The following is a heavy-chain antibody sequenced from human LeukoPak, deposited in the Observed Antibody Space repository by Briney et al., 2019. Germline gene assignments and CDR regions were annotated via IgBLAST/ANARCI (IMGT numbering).Heavy chain of an antibody. Sequence: PGGSLRLSCAASGFTFSSYGMHWVRQAPGKGLEWVAVIWYDGSNKYYADSVKGRFTISRDNSKNTLNLQMNSLRAEDMAVYYCARGAGYSSGWYPGKINYFDYWGQGTLVTVSS. J-gene: IGHJ4*02. V-gene: IGHV3-33*01. CDR1: GFTFSSYG. CDR2: IWYDGSNK. CDR3: ARGAGYSSGWYPGKINYFDY. D-gene: IGHD6-19*01.